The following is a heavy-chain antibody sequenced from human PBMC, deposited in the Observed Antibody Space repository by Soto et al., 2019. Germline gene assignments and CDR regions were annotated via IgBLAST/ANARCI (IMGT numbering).Heavy chain of an antibody. CDR3: ARGRYCLTGRCFPNWFDS. CDR1: GDSISTVDYF. J-gene: IGHJ5*01. CDR2: IYKSTTT. Sequence: SETLSLTCSVSGDSISTVDYFWAWIRQPPGQALEYIGYIYKSTTTYYNPSFEGRVAISLDTSKSQFSLTVTSVTAADTAVYFCARGRYCLTGRCFPNWFDSWGQGTLVTVYS. V-gene: IGHV4-30-4*01. D-gene: IGHD2-15*01.